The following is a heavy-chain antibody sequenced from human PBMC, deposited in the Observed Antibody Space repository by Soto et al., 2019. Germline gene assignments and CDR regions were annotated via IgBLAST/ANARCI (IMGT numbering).Heavy chain of an antibody. CDR1: GYTFTSYY. CDR2: INPSGGST. CDR3: ARDHFSVVVVTAIPHYGMDV. V-gene: IGHV1-46*01. D-gene: IGHD2-21*02. Sequence: ASVKVSCKASGYTFTSYYMHWVRQAPGQGLEWMGIINPSGGSTSYAQKFQGRVTMTRDTSTSTVYMELSSLRSEDTAVYYCARDHFSVVVVTAIPHYGMDVWGQGTTVTVSS. J-gene: IGHJ6*02.